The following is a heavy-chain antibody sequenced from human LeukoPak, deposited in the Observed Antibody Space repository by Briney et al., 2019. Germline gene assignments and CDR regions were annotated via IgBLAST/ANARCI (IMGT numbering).Heavy chain of an antibody. CDR2: ISISGENT. D-gene: IGHD3-22*01. CDR1: GFTFSSYG. Sequence: GGSLRLSCAASGFTFSSYGMSWVRQAPGKGLEWVSRISISGENTYYADSVKGRFTISRDNSKNTLYLQMNSLRAEDTAVYYCAKENFDSSGYYRNYFDYWGQGTLVTVSS. V-gene: IGHV3-23*01. J-gene: IGHJ4*02. CDR3: AKENFDSSGYYRNYFDY.